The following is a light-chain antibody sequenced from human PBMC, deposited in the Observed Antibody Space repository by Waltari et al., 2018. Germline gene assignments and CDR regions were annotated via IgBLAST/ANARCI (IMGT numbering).Light chain of an antibody. Sequence: DIQMTQSLSSLSASVGDTVTITCRASQGISNSLAWYQQKPGEAPKLLLSAASRLESGVPSRFSGSGSGTDYTLTISRLQPEDLATYFCQLYYGDSLTFGGGTKVEIK. V-gene: IGKV1-NL1*01. CDR1: QGISNS. CDR2: AAS. J-gene: IGKJ4*01. CDR3: QLYYGDSLT.